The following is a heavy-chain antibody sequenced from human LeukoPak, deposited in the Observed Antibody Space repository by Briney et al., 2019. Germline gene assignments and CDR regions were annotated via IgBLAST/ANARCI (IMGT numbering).Heavy chain of an antibody. Sequence: QPGGSLRLSCAASGFTFSNYYMHWVRQAPGKGLVWVSHINGDGSSTGYADSVKGRFTISRDNAKNTLYLQMNSLRAEDTAVYYCGRGGVPAPVDFWGQGTLLTVSS. V-gene: IGHV3-74*01. J-gene: IGHJ4*02. CDR3: GRGGVPAPVDF. D-gene: IGHD2-2*01. CDR2: INGDGSST. CDR1: GFTFSNYY.